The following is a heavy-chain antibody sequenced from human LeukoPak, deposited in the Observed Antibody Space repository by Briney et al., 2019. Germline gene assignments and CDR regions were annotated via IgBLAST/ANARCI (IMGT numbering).Heavy chain of an antibody. CDR3: ARGSEAAGTAPPHIDY. D-gene: IGHD6-13*01. CDR2: TYYRSKWYN. Sequence: SQTLSLTCAISGDSVSSNSAAWNWIRQSPSRGLEWLGRTYYRSKWYNDYAVSVKSRITINPDTSKNQFSLQLNSVTPEDTAVYYCARGSEAAGTAPPHIDYWGQGTLVTVSS. CDR1: GDSVSSNSAA. V-gene: IGHV6-1*01. J-gene: IGHJ4*02.